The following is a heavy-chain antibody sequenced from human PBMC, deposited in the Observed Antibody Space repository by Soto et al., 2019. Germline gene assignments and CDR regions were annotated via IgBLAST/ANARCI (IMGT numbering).Heavy chain of an antibody. CDR1: GGTLSNYG. Sequence: GASVKVSCKASGGTLSNYGISWVRQAPGQGLEWMGGIIPLLSTTNNAQKFQDRVTITADESTSTAYMDLSSLRSEDTAVYYCATIAAAGPGHYYYYGMDVWGQGTTVTVS. CDR3: ATIAAAGPGHYYYYGMDV. CDR2: IIPLLSTT. V-gene: IGHV1-69*13. J-gene: IGHJ6*02. D-gene: IGHD6-13*01.